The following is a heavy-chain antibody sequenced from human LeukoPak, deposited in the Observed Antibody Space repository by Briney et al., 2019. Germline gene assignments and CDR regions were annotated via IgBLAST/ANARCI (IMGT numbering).Heavy chain of an antibody. V-gene: IGHV1-69*06. D-gene: IGHD4-17*01. Sequence: SVKVSCKASGGTFSSYAISWVRQAPGQGLEWMGGIIPIFGTANYAQKFQARVTMTEDTSTDTAYMELSSLRSEDTAVYYCATDPPTTYGDHGYWGQGTLVTVSS. CDR2: IIPIFGTA. CDR3: ATDPPTTYGDHGY. J-gene: IGHJ4*02. CDR1: GGTFSSYA.